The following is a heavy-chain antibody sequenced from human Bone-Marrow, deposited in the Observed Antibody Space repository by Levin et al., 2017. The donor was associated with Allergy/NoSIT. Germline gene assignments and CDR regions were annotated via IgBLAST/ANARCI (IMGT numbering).Heavy chain of an antibody. CDR2: ISYDGSNK. Sequence: PGGSLRLSCAASGFTFSSYGMHWVRQAPGKGLEWVAVISYDGSNKYYADSVKGRFTISRDNSKNTLYLQMNSLRAEDTAVYYCAKDRFEYQLLGGMDGWGKGTTVTVSS. CDR1: GFTFSSYG. CDR3: AKDRFEYQLLGGMDG. D-gene: IGHD2-2*01. V-gene: IGHV3-30*18. J-gene: IGHJ6*04.